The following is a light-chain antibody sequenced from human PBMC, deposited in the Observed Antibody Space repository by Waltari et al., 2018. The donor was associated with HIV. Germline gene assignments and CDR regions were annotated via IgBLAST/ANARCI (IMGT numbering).Light chain of an antibody. J-gene: IGLJ1*01. CDR1: NLGNKY. Sequence: SYDLIQPPSISVSPGQRATITCSGQNLGNKYASWYQQRPGQPPLLVLFQYTNRPSGIPDRFSGSNSGNTVTLTVSDSQAIDEADYFCQAWDGDTYVFGTGTKLTVL. CDR3: QAWDGDTYV. CDR2: QYT. V-gene: IGLV3-1*01.